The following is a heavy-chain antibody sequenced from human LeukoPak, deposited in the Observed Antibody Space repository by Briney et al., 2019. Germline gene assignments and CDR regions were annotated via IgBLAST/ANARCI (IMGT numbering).Heavy chain of an antibody. Sequence: KPSETLSLTCTVSGGSINTSPYYWGWVRQPPGKGLEWIGSIYYSGSTYYNPSLKSRVTISVDTSKNQFSLKLSSVTAADTAVYYCARVVAAAVFDYWGQGTLVTVPS. J-gene: IGHJ4*02. CDR2: IYYSGST. D-gene: IGHD6-13*01. CDR3: ARVVAAAVFDY. CDR1: GGSINTSPYY. V-gene: IGHV4-39*07.